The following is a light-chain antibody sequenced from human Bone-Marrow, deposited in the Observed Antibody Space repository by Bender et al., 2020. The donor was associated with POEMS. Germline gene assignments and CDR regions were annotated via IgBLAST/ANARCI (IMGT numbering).Light chain of an antibody. CDR3: QSYDNSLGGWV. J-gene: IGLJ3*02. CDR2: FVT. V-gene: IGLV2-14*03. Sequence: QSALTQPASVSGSPGQSITISCTGTSSDVGGYNYVSWYQQHPGEAPKLMIYFVTSRPSGVSDRFSGSKSGNTASLTITGLQAEDEGDYYCQSYDNSLGGWVFGGGTKLTVL. CDR1: SSDVGGYNY.